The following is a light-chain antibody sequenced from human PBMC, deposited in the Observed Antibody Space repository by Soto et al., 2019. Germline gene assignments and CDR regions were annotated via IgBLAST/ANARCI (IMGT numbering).Light chain of an antibody. CDR3: TSYTSTGALI. CDR2: EVI. Sequence: QSALTQPPSVSGSPGQSVTISCTGTSSDVGGYYRVSWYQQPPGSAPKLMIYEVITRPAGVPDRFSGSKSGNTASLTISGLLADDEGTYYCTSYTSTGALIFGGGTKGTVL. V-gene: IGLV2-18*02. J-gene: IGLJ2*01. CDR1: SSDVGGYYR.